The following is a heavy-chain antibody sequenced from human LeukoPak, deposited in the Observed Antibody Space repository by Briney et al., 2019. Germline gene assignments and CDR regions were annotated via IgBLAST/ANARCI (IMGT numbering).Heavy chain of an antibody. Sequence: SVKVSCKASGGTFSSYAISWVRQAPGQGLEWMGGIIPIFGTANYAQKFQGRVTITADKSTSTAYMELSSLRSEDTAVYYCARDWLLTAAGPFDYWGQGTLVTVSS. D-gene: IGHD6-13*01. CDR3: ARDWLLTAAGPFDY. V-gene: IGHV1-69*06. J-gene: IGHJ4*02. CDR1: GGTFSSYA. CDR2: IIPIFGTA.